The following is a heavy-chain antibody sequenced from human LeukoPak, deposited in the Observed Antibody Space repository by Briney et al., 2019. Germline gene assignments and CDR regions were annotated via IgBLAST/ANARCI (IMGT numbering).Heavy chain of an antibody. D-gene: IGHD2-15*01. CDR1: GGSFSGYY. CDR2: INHSGST. Sequence: SETLSLTCAVYGGSFSGYYWSWIRQPPGKGLEWIGEINHSGSTNYNPSLKSRVTISVDTSKNQFSLKLSSVTAADTAVYYCATRGYRRAFDYWGQGTLVTVSS. CDR3: ATRGYRRAFDY. J-gene: IGHJ4*02. V-gene: IGHV4-34*01.